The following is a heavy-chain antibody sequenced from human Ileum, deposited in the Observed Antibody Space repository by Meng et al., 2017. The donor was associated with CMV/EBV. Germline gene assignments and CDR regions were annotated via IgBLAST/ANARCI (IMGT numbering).Heavy chain of an antibody. CDR3: ARKQWAPDY. D-gene: IGHD1/OR15-1a*01. CDR2: VSSYNDNT. Sequence: ASLMVTCKTSGYDFSDYGISWLRQAPGQGLEWIGWVSSYNDNTKYAPKFQGRVTMTAEASTTTAHLELRSLRSDDTAVYYCARKQWAPDYWGQGTLVTVSS. CDR1: GYDFSDYG. V-gene: IGHV1-18*01. J-gene: IGHJ4*02.